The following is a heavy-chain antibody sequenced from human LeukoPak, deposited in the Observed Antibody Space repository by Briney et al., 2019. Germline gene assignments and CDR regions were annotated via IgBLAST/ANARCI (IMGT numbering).Heavy chain of an antibody. Sequence: ASVKVSCKASGYTFTSYYMHWVRQAPGQGLEWMGIINPSGGSTSYAQKFQGRVTMTRDTSTSTVYMELSSLRSEDTAVYYCARDFSVLAYYDFWSGQISYGMDVWGQGTTVTVSS. CDR1: GYTFTSYY. V-gene: IGHV1-46*01. J-gene: IGHJ6*02. CDR2: INPSGGST. CDR3: ARDFSVLAYYDFWSGQISYGMDV. D-gene: IGHD3-3*01.